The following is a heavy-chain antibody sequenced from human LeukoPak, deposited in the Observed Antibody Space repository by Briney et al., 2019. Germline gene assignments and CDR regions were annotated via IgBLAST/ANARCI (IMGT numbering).Heavy chain of an antibody. J-gene: IGHJ6*03. V-gene: IGHV3-30*02. CDR3: AKDTVKVTTIRRVPHYMDV. D-gene: IGHD5-12*01. CDR1: GFIFSSYG. CDR2: IRYDGSNK. Sequence: PGGSLRLSCAASGFIFSSYGMHWVRQAPGKGLEWVAFIRYDGSNKYYADSVKGRFTISRDNSKNTLYLQMNSLRAEDTAVYYCAKDTVKVTTIRRVPHYMDVWGKGTTVTISS.